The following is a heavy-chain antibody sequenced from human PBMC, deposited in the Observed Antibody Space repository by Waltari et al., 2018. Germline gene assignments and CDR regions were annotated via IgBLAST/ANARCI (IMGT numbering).Heavy chain of an antibody. J-gene: IGHJ4*02. CDR2: ISGSGAT. CDR1: GFTFSIHE. Sequence: EVQLVESGGDLVQPGGSLRLSSTTSGFTFSIHEMNWVRQAPGRGLDFVAYISGSGATNYADSVKGRFTIYRVNARDSLYLQINSLRVEDTAIYYCARDPLSRVAVAGNLLKYWGQGTLVTVSS. V-gene: IGHV3-48*03. CDR3: ARDPLSRVAVAGNLLKY. D-gene: IGHD6-19*01.